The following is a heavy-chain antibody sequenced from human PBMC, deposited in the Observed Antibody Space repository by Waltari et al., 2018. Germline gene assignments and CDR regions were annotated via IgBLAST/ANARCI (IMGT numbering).Heavy chain of an antibody. CDR2: IRSKTYGGTA. Sequence: EVQVEESGGGLVQPGRSMSLPGTASGFTLGDYAMSCFRRAPGKGLEGVGFIRSKTYGGTAEYAASVKGRFTISRDDSKSIASLQMDSLKTDDTAVYFCTRGGASVAPVYWGQGTLVTVSS. D-gene: IGHD6-19*01. CDR1: GFTLGDYA. J-gene: IGHJ4*02. V-gene: IGHV3-49*03. CDR3: TRGGASVAPVY.